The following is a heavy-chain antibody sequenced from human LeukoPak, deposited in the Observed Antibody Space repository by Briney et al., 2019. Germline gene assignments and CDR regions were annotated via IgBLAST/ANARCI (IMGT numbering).Heavy chain of an antibody. CDR3: VVITFGDAFDI. CDR1: GFTFSSYW. D-gene: IGHD3-16*01. Sequence: GGSLRLSCAASGFTFSSYWMHWVRQAPGKGLVWVSRINSDGSSTSYADSVKGRFTISRDNAKNTLYLQMNSLRAEDTAVYYCVVITFGDAFDIWGQGTMVTVSS. CDR2: INSDGSST. V-gene: IGHV3-74*01. J-gene: IGHJ3*02.